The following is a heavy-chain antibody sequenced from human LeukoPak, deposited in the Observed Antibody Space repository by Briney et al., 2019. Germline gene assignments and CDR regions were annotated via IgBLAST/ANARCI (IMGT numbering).Heavy chain of an antibody. CDR2: ISGSGGST. J-gene: IGHJ1*01. Sequence: GGSLRLTCAASGFTFSSYAMSWVRQAPGKGLEWVSAISGSGGSTYYADSVKGRSTISRDNSKNTLYLQMNSLRAEDTAVYYCAINGVYDSSDFQHWGQGTLVTVSS. V-gene: IGHV3-23*01. D-gene: IGHD3-22*01. CDR1: GFTFSSYA. CDR3: AINGVYDSSDFQH.